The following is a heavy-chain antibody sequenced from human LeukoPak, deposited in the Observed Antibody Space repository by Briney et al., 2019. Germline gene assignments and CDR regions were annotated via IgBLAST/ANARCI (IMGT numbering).Heavy chain of an antibody. CDR1: GYTFTGYY. D-gene: IGHD3-9*01. CDR3: ARGRYFDWLPIDY. Sequence: ASVKVSCKASGYTFTGYYMHWVRQAPGQGLEWMGWINPNSGGTNYAQKFQGRVTMTRDTSISTAYMELSRLRSDDTAVYYCARGRYFDWLPIDYWGQGTLVTVSS. J-gene: IGHJ4*02. V-gene: IGHV1-2*02. CDR2: INPNSGGT.